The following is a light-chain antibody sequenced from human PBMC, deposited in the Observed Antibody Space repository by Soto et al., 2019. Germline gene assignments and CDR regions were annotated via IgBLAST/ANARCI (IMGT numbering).Light chain of an antibody. CDR3: SSYTSTSTLYV. J-gene: IGLJ1*01. CDR1: SSHIGGYNY. CDR2: DVS. V-gene: IGLV2-14*03. Sequence: QSALTQPASVSGSPGESITLSCTGTSSHIGGYNYGSRYQQLTGQGPKLIIYDVSNRPSGVSDRFSGSKSGNAASLTISGLQAEDEADYYYSSYTSTSTLYVFGTGTKVTVL.